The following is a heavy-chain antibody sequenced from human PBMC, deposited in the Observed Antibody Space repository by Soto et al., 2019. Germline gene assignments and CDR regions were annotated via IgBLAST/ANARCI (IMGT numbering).Heavy chain of an antibody. J-gene: IGHJ6*02. Sequence: SETLSLTCAVYGGSFSGYYWSWIRQPPGKGLEWIGEINHSGSTNYNPSLKSRVTISVDTSKNQFSLKLSSVTAADTAVYYCAREGRDYYYGMDVWGQGTTVTVSS. V-gene: IGHV4-34*01. CDR2: INHSGST. D-gene: IGHD3-10*01. CDR1: GGSFSGYY. CDR3: AREGRDYYYGMDV.